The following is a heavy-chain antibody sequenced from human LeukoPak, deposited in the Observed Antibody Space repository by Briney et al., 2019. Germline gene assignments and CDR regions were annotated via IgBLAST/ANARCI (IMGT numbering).Heavy chain of an antibody. CDR2: IRSKADGGTT. D-gene: IGHD3-22*01. CDR3: TTEYYYDSPGVFDY. CDR1: GFTFSNGW. Sequence: GGSLRLSCAVSGFTFSNGWMSWVGQAPGKGLEWVGRIRSKADGGTTDYGAPAKGRFTISRDDSRNTLYLQMNILKTEDTAVYYCTTEYYYDSPGVFDYWGQGTLVTVSS. J-gene: IGHJ4*02. V-gene: IGHV3-15*01.